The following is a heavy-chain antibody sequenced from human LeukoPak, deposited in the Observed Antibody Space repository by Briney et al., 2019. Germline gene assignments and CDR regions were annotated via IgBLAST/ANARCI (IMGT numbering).Heavy chain of an antibody. CDR2: ISGSGGST. Sequence: GGSLRLSCAASGFTFSSYAMSWVRQAPGKGLEWVSAISGSGGSTYYVDSVKGRFTISRDNSKNTLYLQMNSLRAEDTAVYYCAKSLFTSATGTGRAFHIWGQGTMATVSS. CDR1: GFTFSSYA. CDR3: AKSLFTSATGTGRAFHI. V-gene: IGHV3-23*01. J-gene: IGHJ3*02. D-gene: IGHD1-1*01.